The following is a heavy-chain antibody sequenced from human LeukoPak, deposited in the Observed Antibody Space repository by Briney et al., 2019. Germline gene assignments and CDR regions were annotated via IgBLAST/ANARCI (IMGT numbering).Heavy chain of an antibody. V-gene: IGHV4-34*01. Sequence: PSETQSLTCAVYGGSFSGYYWSWIRQPPGKGLEWIGEINHSGSTNYNPSLKSRVTISVDTSKNQFSLKLSSVTAADTAVYYCAEHRGGIAAAELDPWGQGTLVTVSS. CDR3: AEHRGGIAAAELDP. CDR2: INHSGST. J-gene: IGHJ5*02. CDR1: GGSFSGYY. D-gene: IGHD6-13*01.